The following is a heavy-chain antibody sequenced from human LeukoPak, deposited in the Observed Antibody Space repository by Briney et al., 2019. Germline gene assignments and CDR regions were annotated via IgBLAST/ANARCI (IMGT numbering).Heavy chain of an antibody. CDR2: IYTSGST. V-gene: IGHV4-4*07. CDR1: GGSISSYY. Sequence: PSETLSLTCTVSGGSISSYYWSWIRQPAGKGLEWIGRIYTSGSTNYNPSLKSRVTMSVDTSKNQFSLKLSSVTAADTAVYYCARHSIDYGDYYFDYWGQGTLVTVSS. CDR3: ARHSIDYGDYYFDY. J-gene: IGHJ4*02. D-gene: IGHD4-17*01.